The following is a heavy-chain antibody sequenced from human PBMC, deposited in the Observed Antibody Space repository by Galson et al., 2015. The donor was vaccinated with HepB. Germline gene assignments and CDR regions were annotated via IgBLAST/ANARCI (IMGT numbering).Heavy chain of an antibody. CDR1: GFTFSSYA. V-gene: IGHV3-23*01. Sequence: SLRLSCAASGFTFSSYAMSWVRQAPGKGLEWVSGISGSGGSTYYADSVKGRFTISRDNSKKTLYLQMNSLRAEDTAVYYCVKGGFGELSGYWGQGTLVTVSS. CDR3: VKGGFGELSGY. J-gene: IGHJ4*02. CDR2: ISGSGGST. D-gene: IGHD3-10*01.